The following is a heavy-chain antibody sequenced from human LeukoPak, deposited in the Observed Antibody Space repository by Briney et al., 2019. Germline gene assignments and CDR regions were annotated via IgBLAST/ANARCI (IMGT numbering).Heavy chain of an antibody. J-gene: IGHJ4*02. D-gene: IGHD3-10*01. V-gene: IGHV3-13*01. Sequence: GGSLRLSCAASGFTFSSYDMHWGRQATGKSLEWVSVVGAAGETYYPGSGKGRFTISRENAKNSLYLQMNSRRAGDTAVYYCARGRSGSGYFDYWGQGTLVTVSS. CDR3: ARGRSGSGYFDY. CDR2: VGAAGET. CDR1: GFTFSSYD.